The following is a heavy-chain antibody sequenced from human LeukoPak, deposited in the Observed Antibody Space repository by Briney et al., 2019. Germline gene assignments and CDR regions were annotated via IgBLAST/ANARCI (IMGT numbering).Heavy chain of an antibody. CDR2: ISSSSSSYI. J-gene: IGHJ3*02. D-gene: IGHD2-8*01. CDR1: GFAFSSYS. Sequence: GGSLRLSCAASGFAFSSYSMNWVRQAPGKGLEWVSSISSSSSSYIYYADSVKGRFTISRDNAKNSLYLQMNSLRAEDTAVYYCARGTRNDAFDIWGQGTMVTVSS. V-gene: IGHV3-21*01. CDR3: ARGTRNDAFDI.